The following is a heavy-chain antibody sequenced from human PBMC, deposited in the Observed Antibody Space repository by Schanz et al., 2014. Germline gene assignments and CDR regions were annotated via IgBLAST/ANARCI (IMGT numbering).Heavy chain of an antibody. Sequence: EVQLVESGGGLVQPGGSLRLSCTASGFTFSSYSMNWVRQAPGRGLEWVSIMSGSGGNTYYADAVRGRFTISRDNSKTTVYRQMNSRRAEDTAVYYCAKDAENTAMITDYFDYWGQGTLVTVSS. J-gene: IGHJ4*02. CDR1: GFTFSSYS. CDR3: AKDAENTAMITDYFDY. D-gene: IGHD5-18*01. CDR2: MSGSGGNT. V-gene: IGHV3-23*04.